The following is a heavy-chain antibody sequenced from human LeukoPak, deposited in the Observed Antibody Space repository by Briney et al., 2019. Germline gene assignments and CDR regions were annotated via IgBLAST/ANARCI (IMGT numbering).Heavy chain of an antibody. D-gene: IGHD3-10*01. CDR3: ARDKGARYYYGSGSYFDY. Sequence: GGSLRLSCAASGFAFSSYAMSWVRQAPGKGLEWVSAITGSGGSTYYADSVKGRFTISRDNAKNSLYLQMNSLRAEDTAVYYCARDKGARYYYGSGSYFDYWGQGTLVTVSS. CDR2: ITGSGGST. J-gene: IGHJ4*02. V-gene: IGHV3-23*01. CDR1: GFAFSSYA.